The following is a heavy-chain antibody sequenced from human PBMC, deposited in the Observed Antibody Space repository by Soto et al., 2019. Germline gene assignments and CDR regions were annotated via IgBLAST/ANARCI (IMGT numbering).Heavy chain of an antibody. CDR2: IYYSGST. Sequence: PSETLSLTCTVSGGSISSYYWSWIRQPPGKGLEWIGYIYYSGSTNYNPSLKSRVTISVDTSKNQFSLKLSSVTAADTAVYYCARASWNYYYYYGMDVWGQGTTVTVSS. CDR1: GGSISSYY. CDR3: ARASWNYYYYYGMDV. D-gene: IGHD1-1*01. J-gene: IGHJ6*02. V-gene: IGHV4-59*01.